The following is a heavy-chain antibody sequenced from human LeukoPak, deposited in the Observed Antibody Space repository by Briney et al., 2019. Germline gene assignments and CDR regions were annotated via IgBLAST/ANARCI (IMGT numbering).Heavy chain of an antibody. CDR1: GGSFSGYY. CDR2: INHSGST. D-gene: IGHD3-10*01. V-gene: IGHV4-34*01. J-gene: IGHJ4*02. CDR3: ARDAYYFGSGSQLDY. Sequence: SETLSLTCAVYGGSFSGYYWSWIRQPPGKGLEWIGEINHSGSTSYNPSLKSRVTISVDTSKNQFSLKLSSVTAADTAVYYCARDAYYFGSGSQLDYWGQGTLVTVSS.